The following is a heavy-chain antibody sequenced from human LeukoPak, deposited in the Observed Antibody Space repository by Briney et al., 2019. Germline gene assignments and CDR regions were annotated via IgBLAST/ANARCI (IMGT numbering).Heavy chain of an antibody. J-gene: IGHJ4*02. CDR2: INAGNGNT. CDR3: TSDPTFYSGRYCFDY. D-gene: IGHD1-26*01. Sequence: GASVKVSCKASGYTFTSYAMHWVRQAPGQRLEWMGWINAGNGNTKYSQKFQGRVTITRDTSASTAYMELSSLRSEDTAVYYCTSDPTFYSGRYCFDYWGQGTLVTVSS. CDR1: GYTFTSYA. V-gene: IGHV1-3*01.